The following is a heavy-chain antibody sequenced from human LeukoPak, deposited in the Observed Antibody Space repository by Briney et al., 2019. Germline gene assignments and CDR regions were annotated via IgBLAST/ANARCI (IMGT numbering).Heavy chain of an antibody. CDR2: ITSSSRYI. CDR1: GFTFSDYS. J-gene: IGHJ5*02. V-gene: IGHV3-21*01. CDR3: ARERHTSDP. Sequence: PGGSLRLSCAASGFTFSDYSMTWVRQAPGKGLEWVSSITSSSRYIYYADSVKGRFSISRDDARSSLYPQMNSLRVEDTAVYYCARERHTSDPWGQGTLVTVSS. D-gene: IGHD6-25*01.